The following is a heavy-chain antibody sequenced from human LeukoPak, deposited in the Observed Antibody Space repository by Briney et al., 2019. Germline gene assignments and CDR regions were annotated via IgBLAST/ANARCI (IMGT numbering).Heavy chain of an antibody. CDR2: IYSGGNT. J-gene: IGHJ6*03. Sequence: PGGSLRLSCAASGFTVRSNYMSWVRQAPGKGLEWVSVIYSGGNTYYADSVKGRFTISRDNSKNTLYLQMDSLRAEDTAIYYCARETTMVRGLPPYFFYYMDVWGKGTTVTISS. CDR1: GFTVRSNY. V-gene: IGHV3-53*01. CDR3: ARETTMVRGLPPYFFYYMDV. D-gene: IGHD3-10*01.